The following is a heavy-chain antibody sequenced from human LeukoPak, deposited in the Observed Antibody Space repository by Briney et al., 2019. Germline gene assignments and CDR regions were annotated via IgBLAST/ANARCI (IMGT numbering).Heavy chain of an antibody. V-gene: IGHV3-30*18. CDR2: ISYDGSNK. Sequence: GGSLRLSGAASGFTFSSYGMHWVRQAPGKGLEWVAVISYDGSNKYYADSVKGRFTISRDNSKNTLYLQMNSLRAEDTAVYYCAKVAASAAGTLDYYYGMDVWGQGTTVTVSS. CDR1: GFTFSSYG. CDR3: AKVAASAAGTLDYYYGMDV. D-gene: IGHD6-13*01. J-gene: IGHJ6*02.